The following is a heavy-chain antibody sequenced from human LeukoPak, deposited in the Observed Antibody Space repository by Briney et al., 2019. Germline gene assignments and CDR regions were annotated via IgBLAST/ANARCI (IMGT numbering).Heavy chain of an antibody. Sequence: ASVKVSCKASGYTFTSYGISWVRQAPGQGLEWMGWISAYNGNTNYAQKLQGRVTMTRDTSIGTAYMELSSLVSEDTAAYYCARMDRLSATPTTDWFDPWGQGTLVTVSS. J-gene: IGHJ5*02. CDR1: GYTFTSYG. D-gene: IGHD3-16*02. CDR2: ISAYNGNT. V-gene: IGHV1-18*04. CDR3: ARMDRLSATPTTDWFDP.